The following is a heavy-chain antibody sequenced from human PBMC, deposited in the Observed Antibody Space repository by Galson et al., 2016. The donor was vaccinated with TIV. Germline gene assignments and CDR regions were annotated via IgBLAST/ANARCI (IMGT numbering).Heavy chain of an antibody. CDR2: ITGSGAYT. J-gene: IGHJ4*02. CDR3: AKVRDLSGYSIVSFDH. Sequence: SLRLSCAASGFTFSSYAMTWVRQAPGKGPEWVSGITGSGAYTYYGDSVKGRFTISRDNPKNTLYLQMNSLRAEDTAVYYCAKVRDLSGYSIVSFDHWGQGILVTVSS. D-gene: IGHD3-3*01. V-gene: IGHV3-23*01. CDR1: GFTFSSYA.